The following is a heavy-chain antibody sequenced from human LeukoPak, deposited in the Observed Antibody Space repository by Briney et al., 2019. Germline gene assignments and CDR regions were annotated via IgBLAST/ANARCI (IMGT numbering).Heavy chain of an antibody. Sequence: GGSLRLSCAASGLTFSSYWMTWVRQGPGKGLEWVATISPDGNRENYVDSVKGRFSISRDNAKNSLFLRMRSLRAEDTAMYYCASTFTYCSSGTCALGGQGTLVTVSS. CDR2: ISPDGNRE. V-gene: IGHV3-7*01. J-gene: IGHJ4*02. CDR3: ASTFTYCSSGTCAL. D-gene: IGHD2-15*01. CDR1: GLTFSSYW.